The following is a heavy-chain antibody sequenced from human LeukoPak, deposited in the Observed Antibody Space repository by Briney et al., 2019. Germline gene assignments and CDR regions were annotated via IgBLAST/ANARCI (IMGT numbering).Heavy chain of an antibody. Sequence: GGSLRLSCAASGFTFSDYYMSWIRQAPGKGLEWVSYISSSGSTIYYADSVKGRFTISRDNAKNSLYLQMNSLRAEDTAVYYCAREGRYSSSWYSFDYWGQGTLATVSS. CDR1: GFTFSDYY. CDR3: AREGRYSSSWYSFDY. D-gene: IGHD6-13*01. CDR2: ISSSGSTI. J-gene: IGHJ4*02. V-gene: IGHV3-11*01.